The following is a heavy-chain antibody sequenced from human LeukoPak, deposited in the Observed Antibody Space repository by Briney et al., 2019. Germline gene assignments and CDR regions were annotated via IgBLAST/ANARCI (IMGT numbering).Heavy chain of an antibody. CDR1: GGTFSTYA. CDR2: IVPILGTA. V-gene: IGHV1-69*04. J-gene: IGHJ4*02. CDR3: ARVHQGISWPYYFDY. D-gene: IGHD2-2*01. Sequence: GASVKVSCKASGGTFSTYAISWVRQAPGQGREWVGRIVPILGTANYAQNFQGRVTITADRSTTTAYMELSSLRSEDTAVYYCARVHQGISWPYYFDYRGQGTLVTVSS.